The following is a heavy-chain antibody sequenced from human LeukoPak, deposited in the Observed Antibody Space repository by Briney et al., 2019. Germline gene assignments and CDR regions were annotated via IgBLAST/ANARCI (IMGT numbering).Heavy chain of an antibody. J-gene: IGHJ3*02. V-gene: IGHV3-43*02. CDR1: GFTFDDYA. CDR3: AKGSRSGSLLYAFDI. Sequence: GGSLRLSCAASGFTFDDYAMHWVRQAPGKGLEWVSLLSGDGGSTYYADSVKGRFTISRDNSKNSLYLQMNSLRTGDTALYYCAKGSRSGSLLYAFDIWGQGTMVTVSS. D-gene: IGHD5-12*01. CDR2: LSGDGGST.